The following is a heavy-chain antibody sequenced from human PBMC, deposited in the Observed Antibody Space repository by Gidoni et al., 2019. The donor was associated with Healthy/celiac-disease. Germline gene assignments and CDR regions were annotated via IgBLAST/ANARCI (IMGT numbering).Heavy chain of an antibody. D-gene: IGHD3-10*01. CDR1: GFPFSSYA. V-gene: IGHV3-23*01. CDR2: ISGSGGST. Sequence: EVQLLESGGGLVQPGGSLRLSCSASGFPFSSYAMSWVRQAQGKGLGWVSAISGSGGSTYYADSVKGRFTISRDNSKNTLYLQMNSLRAEDTAVYYCAKDLWTRGWFDPWGQGTLVTVSS. CDR3: AKDLWTRGWFDP. J-gene: IGHJ5*02.